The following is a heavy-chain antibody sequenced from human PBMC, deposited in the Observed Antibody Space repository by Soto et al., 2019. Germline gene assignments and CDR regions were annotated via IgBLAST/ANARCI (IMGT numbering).Heavy chain of an antibody. CDR2: IIPILGIA. J-gene: IGHJ3*02. CDR3: ASLPVAGVAFDS. V-gene: IGHV1-69*02. CDR1: GGTFSSYT. D-gene: IGHD6-19*01. Sequence: QVQLVQSGAEVKKPGSSVKVSCKASGGTFSSYTISWVRQAPGQGLEWMGRIIPILGIAKYAQKFQGRVTITADKSTSTAYMELSSLRSEDTAVYYCASLPVAGVAFDSWGQGKIVTVSS.